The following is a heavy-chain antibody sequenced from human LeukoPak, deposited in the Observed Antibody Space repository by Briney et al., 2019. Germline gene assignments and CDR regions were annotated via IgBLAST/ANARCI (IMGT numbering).Heavy chain of an antibody. V-gene: IGHV3-30*02. CDR3: AKISSSAESNFDY. Sequence: GGSLRLSCAASGFTFSTYAMHWVRQAPGKGLEWVAFIWPDGSKKYYADSVKGRFAISRENYKNTVYLQMNDLRPEDTALYFCAKISSSAESNFDYWGQGTLLTVSS. J-gene: IGHJ4*02. D-gene: IGHD6-25*01. CDR1: GFTFSTYA. CDR2: IWPDGSKK.